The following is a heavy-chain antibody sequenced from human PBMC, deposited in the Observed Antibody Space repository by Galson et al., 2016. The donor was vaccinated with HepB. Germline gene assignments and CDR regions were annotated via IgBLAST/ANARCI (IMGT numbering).Heavy chain of an antibody. V-gene: IGHV3-21*01. Sequence: SLRLSCAASGFTFSSYTMQWVRQAPGKGLEWISSISSNSDYMYYADSVKGRFTISRDNAKNSLYLQMNSLRAEDTAMFYCARRWHSGDTDYYFDYWGRGTLVTVSS. J-gene: IGHJ4*02. CDR3: ARRWHSGDTDYYFDY. D-gene: IGHD1-26*01. CDR2: ISSNSDYM. CDR1: GFTFSSYT.